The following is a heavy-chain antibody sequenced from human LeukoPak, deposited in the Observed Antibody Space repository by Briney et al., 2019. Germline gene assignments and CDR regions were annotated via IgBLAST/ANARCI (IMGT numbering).Heavy chain of an antibody. V-gene: IGHV1-46*01. CDR2: IIPSDGFT. J-gene: IGHJ4*02. CDR1: GYTFSSYY. Sequence: ASVKVSCKASGYTFSSYYVHWVRQAPGQGLEWMGMIIPSDGFTSYAQKFQGRVTMTRDMSTSTVYMELSSLRSDDTAVYYCARGSEPHYYDSSTLDFWGQGTLVTVSS. CDR3: ARGSEPHYYDSSTLDF. D-gene: IGHD3-22*01.